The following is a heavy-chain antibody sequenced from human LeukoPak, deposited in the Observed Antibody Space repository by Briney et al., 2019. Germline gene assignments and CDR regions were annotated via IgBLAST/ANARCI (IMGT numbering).Heavy chain of an antibody. Sequence: SVKVSCKASGYTFTGYYMHWVRQAPGQGLEWMGRIIPIFGTANYAQKFQGRVTITTDESTSTAYMELSSLRSEDTAVYYCARGFSYDSRDAFDIWGQGTMVTVSS. D-gene: IGHD3-22*01. J-gene: IGHJ3*02. CDR2: IIPIFGTA. CDR1: GYTFTGYY. CDR3: ARGFSYDSRDAFDI. V-gene: IGHV1-69*05.